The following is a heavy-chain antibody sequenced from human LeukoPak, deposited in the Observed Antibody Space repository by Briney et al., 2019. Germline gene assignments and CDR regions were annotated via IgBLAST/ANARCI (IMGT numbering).Heavy chain of an antibody. Sequence: GASVKVSCKASRYSFTGHYLHWVRQAPGQGLEWLGWINPNSGGTDYAQKFQDRVTMTSDTSISTAYMDLSGLTSDDTAVYYCARDQSWDLLNLDYWGQGTLVTVSS. J-gene: IGHJ4*02. CDR1: RYSFTGHY. V-gene: IGHV1-2*02. D-gene: IGHD1-26*01. CDR3: ARDQSWDLLNLDY. CDR2: INPNSGGT.